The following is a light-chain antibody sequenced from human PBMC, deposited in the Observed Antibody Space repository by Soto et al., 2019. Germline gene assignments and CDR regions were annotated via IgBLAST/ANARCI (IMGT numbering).Light chain of an antibody. V-gene: IGKV3-11*01. J-gene: IGKJ4*01. CDR2: DVS. Sequence: IVLTQSPVTLSLSPGERATLSCRASQNISSYLIWYQQKPGQAPRLLMYDVSNRATGIPARFSGSGSGTDFTLTISSLEPEDLAVYYCQQYGSSPVTFGGGTKVEIK. CDR1: QNISSY. CDR3: QQYGSSPVT.